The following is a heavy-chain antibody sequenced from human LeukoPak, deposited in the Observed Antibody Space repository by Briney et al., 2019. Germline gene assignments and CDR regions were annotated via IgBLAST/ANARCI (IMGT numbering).Heavy chain of an antibody. Sequence: SETLSLTCAVYGGSFSGYYWSWIRQPPGKGLEWIGEINHSGSTNYNPSLKSRVTISVDTSKNQFSLKLSSVTAADTAVYYCARTPQLWFHGAVLFYWGQGTLVTVSS. CDR2: INHSGST. J-gene: IGHJ4*02. CDR1: GGSFSGYY. CDR3: ARTPQLWFHGAVLFY. D-gene: IGHD5-18*01. V-gene: IGHV4-34*01.